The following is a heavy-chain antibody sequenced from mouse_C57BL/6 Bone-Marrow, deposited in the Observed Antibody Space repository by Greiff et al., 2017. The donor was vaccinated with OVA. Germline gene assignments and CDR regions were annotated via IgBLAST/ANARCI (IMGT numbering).Heavy chain of an antibody. CDR1: GYTFTSYW. J-gene: IGHJ4*01. V-gene: IGHV1-64*01. CDR3: ARWGYYYGSSSYYYAMDY. CDR2: IHPNSGST. Sequence: VQLQQPRAELVKPGASVKLSCKASGYTFTSYWMHWVKQRPGQGLEWIGMIHPNSGSTNYNEKFKSKATLTVDKSSSTAYMQLSSLTSEDSAVYYCARWGYYYGSSSYYYAMDYWGQGTSVTVSS. D-gene: IGHD1-1*01.